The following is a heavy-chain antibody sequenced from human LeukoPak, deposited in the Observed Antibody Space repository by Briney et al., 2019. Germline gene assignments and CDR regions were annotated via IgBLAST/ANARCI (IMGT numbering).Heavy chain of an antibody. D-gene: IGHD3-10*01. V-gene: IGHV1-69*04. CDR1: GGTFCSYA. CDR2: IIPILGIA. J-gene: IGHJ4*02. Sequence: SVKVSCKASGGTFCSYAISWVRQAPGQGLEWMGRIIPILGIANYAQKFQGRVTITADKSTSTAYMELSSLRSEDTAVYYCARSYGSGSYYFGYWGQGTLVTVSS. CDR3: ARSYGSGSYYFGY.